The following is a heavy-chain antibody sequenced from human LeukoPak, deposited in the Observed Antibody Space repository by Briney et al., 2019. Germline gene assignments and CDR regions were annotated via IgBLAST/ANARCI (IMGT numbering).Heavy chain of an antibody. Sequence: GASVKVSCKASGYTFSSYGISWVRQAPGQGLEWMGWISDYNGNTNYAQKVQGRVTMTTDPFTSTAYMELRSLRSDDTAVYYCARDGPDRAAWFDPWGQGTLVTVSP. CDR1: GYTFSSYG. CDR3: ARDGPDRAAWFDP. J-gene: IGHJ5*02. CDR2: ISDYNGNT. D-gene: IGHD3-22*01. V-gene: IGHV1-18*01.